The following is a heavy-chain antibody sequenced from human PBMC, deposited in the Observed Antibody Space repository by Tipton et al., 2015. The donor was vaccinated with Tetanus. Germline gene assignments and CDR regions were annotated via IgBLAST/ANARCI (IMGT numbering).Heavy chain of an antibody. CDR3: AREGIAGSADY. D-gene: IGHD3-10*01. J-gene: IGHJ4*02. V-gene: IGHV3-64*02. Sequence: SLRLSCAASGFTFSNYTMHWVRRAPGKGLESVSAVSSDGGRTWSADSVKGRFTISRDNSKNTLYLQMGSLRGEDMAVYYCAREGIAGSADYWGQGTLVTVSS. CDR1: GFTFSNYT. CDR2: VSSDGGRT.